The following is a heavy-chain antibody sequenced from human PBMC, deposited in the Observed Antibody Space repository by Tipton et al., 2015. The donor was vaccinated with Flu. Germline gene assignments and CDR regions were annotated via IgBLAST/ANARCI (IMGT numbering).Heavy chain of an antibody. D-gene: IGHD3-22*01. V-gene: IGHV3-23*01. CDR2: ISNSGGDR. CDR3: AKADSSGFYYARRHS. Sequence: SLRLSCAASGFNFDTYAMSWVRQAPGKGLEWVSAISNSGGDRYFADSVKGRFTISRDDSKNTVYLQMNSLRAEDTAVYYCAKADSSGFYYARRHSWGQGTLVTVSS. J-gene: IGHJ4*02. CDR1: GFNFDTYA.